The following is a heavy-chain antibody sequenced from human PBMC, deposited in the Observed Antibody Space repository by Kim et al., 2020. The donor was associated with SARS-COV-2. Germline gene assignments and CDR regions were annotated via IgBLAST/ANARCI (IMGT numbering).Heavy chain of an antibody. CDR3: ARDLTTTDGYRDYYYGMDV. D-gene: IGHD5-12*01. CDR1: GYTFTSYY. J-gene: IGHJ6*02. Sequence: ASVKVSCKASGYTFTSYYMHWVRQAPGQGLEWMGIINPSGGSTSYAQKFQGRVTMTRDTSTSTVYMELSSLRSEDTAVYYCARDLTTTDGYRDYYYGMDVWGQGTTVTVLL. CDR2: INPSGGST. V-gene: IGHV1-46*01.